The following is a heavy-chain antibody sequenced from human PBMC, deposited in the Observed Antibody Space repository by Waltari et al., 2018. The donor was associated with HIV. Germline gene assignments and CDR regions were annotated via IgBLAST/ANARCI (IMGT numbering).Heavy chain of an antibody. J-gene: IGHJ3*02. CDR1: GSTFTNNE. D-gene: IGHD5-18*01. Sequence: AQLVQSGAEVKTPGASVKVSCKASGSTFTNNEIHWVRQAPGQGLEWMGWISANNGNTNYAHKFQGRGTMTTDTSTNTAYMELRSLRSDDTAVYYCAREVPHTAMIYDAFDIWGQGTVVTVSS. CDR2: ISANNGNT. V-gene: IGHV1-18*01. CDR3: AREVPHTAMIYDAFDI.